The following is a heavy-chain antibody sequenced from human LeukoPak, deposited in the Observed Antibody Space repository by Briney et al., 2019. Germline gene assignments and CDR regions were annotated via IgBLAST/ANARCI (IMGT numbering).Heavy chain of an antibody. V-gene: IGHV4-38-2*02. CDR1: GYSISTGYY. CDR2: SYHSGTS. CDR3: ARERVSDWFDP. Sequence: SETLSLTCAVSGYSISTGYYWGWVRQPPGKGLEWIGNSYHSGTSYYNPSLKSRVSISVDTSKNQFSLKLSSVTAADTAVYYCARERVSDWFDPWGQGTLVTVSS. J-gene: IGHJ5*02. D-gene: IGHD6-13*01.